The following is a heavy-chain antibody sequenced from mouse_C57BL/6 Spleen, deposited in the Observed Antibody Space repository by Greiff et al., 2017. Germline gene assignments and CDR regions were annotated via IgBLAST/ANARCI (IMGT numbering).Heavy chain of an antibody. V-gene: IGHV1-82*01. CDR2: IYPGDGDT. Sequence: QVQLQQSGPELVKPGASVKISCKASGYAFSSSWMNWVKQRPGKGLEWIGRIYPGDGDTNYNGKFKGKATLTADKSSSTAYMQLSSLTSEDSAVYFCARGYYYGRDYFDYWGQGTTLTVSS. CDR1: GYAFSSSW. J-gene: IGHJ2*01. D-gene: IGHD1-1*01. CDR3: ARGYYYGRDYFDY.